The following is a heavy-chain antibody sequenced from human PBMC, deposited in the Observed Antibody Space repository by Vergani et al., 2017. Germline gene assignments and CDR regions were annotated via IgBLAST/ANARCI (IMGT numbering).Heavy chain of an antibody. D-gene: IGHD3-22*01. J-gene: IGHJ4*02. V-gene: IGHV5-51*01. CDR3: ARTTDDSSGYYLDY. CDR1: GYSFTSYW. CDR2: IYPGDSET. Sequence: EVQLVQSGAEVKTPGESLKISCKGSGYSFTSYWIGWVRQLPGKGLEWMGIIYPGDSETRYSPPFQGQVTISADKSISTAYLPWSSLKASDTAMYSCARTTDDSSGYYLDYWGQGTLVTVSS.